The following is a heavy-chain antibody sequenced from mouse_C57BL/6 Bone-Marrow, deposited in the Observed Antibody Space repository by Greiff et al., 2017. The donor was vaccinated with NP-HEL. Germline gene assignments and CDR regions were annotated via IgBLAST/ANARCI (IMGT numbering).Heavy chain of an antibody. J-gene: IGHJ4*01. Sequence: VQLQQSGAELVRPGASVKLSCTASGFNIKDDYMHWVKQRPEQGLEWIGWIDPENGDTEYASKFQGKATITADKSSNTAYLQLSSLTSEDTAAYYCTTGAMDYWGQGTSVTVSS. CDR3: TTGAMDY. V-gene: IGHV14-4*01. CDR2: IDPENGDT. CDR1: GFNIKDDY.